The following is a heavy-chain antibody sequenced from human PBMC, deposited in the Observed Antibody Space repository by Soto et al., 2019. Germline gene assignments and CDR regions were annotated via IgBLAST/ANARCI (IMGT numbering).Heavy chain of an antibody. CDR1: GYSFTSYW. D-gene: IGHD3-10*01. V-gene: IGHV5-51*01. J-gene: IGHJ6*02. CDR2: IYPGDSDT. CDR3: ARTRLGSRDGMDV. Sequence: PGETLKISCKGSGYSFTSYWIGWVRQMPGKGLEWMGIIYPGDSDTRYSPSFQGQVTISADKSISTAYLQWSSLKASDTAMYYCARTRLGSRDGMDVWGQGTTVTVSS.